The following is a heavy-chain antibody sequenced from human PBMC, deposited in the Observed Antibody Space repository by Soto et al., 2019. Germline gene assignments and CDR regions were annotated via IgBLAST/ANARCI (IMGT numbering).Heavy chain of an antibody. J-gene: IGHJ4*02. V-gene: IGHV3-23*01. CDR3: AKEPSRSGWRYYFDY. CDR2: ISGSGGST. D-gene: IGHD3-3*01. CDR1: GFTFSSYA. Sequence: LRLSCAASGFTFSSYAMSWVRQAPGKGLEWVSAISGSGGSTYYADSVKGRFTIPRDNSKNTLYLQMNSLRAEDTAVYYCAKEPSRSGWRYYFDYWGQGTLVTVSS.